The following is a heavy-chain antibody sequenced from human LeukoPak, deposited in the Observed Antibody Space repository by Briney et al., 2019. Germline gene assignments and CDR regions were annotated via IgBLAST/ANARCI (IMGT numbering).Heavy chain of an antibody. J-gene: IGHJ4*02. CDR1: GYTLTELS. CDR3: ATGYYDSSGYYS. V-gene: IGHV1-24*01. CDR2: FDPEDGET. D-gene: IGHD3-22*01. Sequence: ASVKVSCKVSGYTLTELSMHWVRQAPGKGLEWMGGFDPEDGETIYAQKFQGRVTMTGDTSTDTAYMELSSLRSEDTAVYYCATGYYDSSGYYSWGQGTLVTVSS.